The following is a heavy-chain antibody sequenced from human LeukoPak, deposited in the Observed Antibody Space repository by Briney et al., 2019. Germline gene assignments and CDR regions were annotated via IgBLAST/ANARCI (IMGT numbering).Heavy chain of an antibody. CDR3: AKGHSSGPRHY. Sequence: PGGSLRFSCAASGFTFSSYAMSRVRQAPGKGLEWVSAISGSGGSTYYADSVKGRFTISRGNSKNTLYLQMNSLRAEDTAVYYCAKGHSSGPRHYWGQGTLVTVSS. D-gene: IGHD6-19*01. CDR1: GFTFSSYA. J-gene: IGHJ4*02. V-gene: IGHV3-23*01. CDR2: ISGSGGST.